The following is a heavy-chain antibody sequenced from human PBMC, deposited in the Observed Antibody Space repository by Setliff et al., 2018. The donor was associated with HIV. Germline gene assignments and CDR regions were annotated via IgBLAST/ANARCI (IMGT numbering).Heavy chain of an antibody. CDR3: ATDRGGRYLDY. J-gene: IGHJ4*02. CDR2: INYRGNT. D-gene: IGHD3-10*01. V-gene: IGHV4-59*11. Sequence: SETLSLTCSIFYGSINNHYWTWIRQPPGKGLEWIGYINYRGNTYYNPSLKSQVIISVYTPKNQFSLTFNSVTAADTAVYYCATDRGGRYLDYWGQGAPVTVSS. CDR1: YGSINNHY.